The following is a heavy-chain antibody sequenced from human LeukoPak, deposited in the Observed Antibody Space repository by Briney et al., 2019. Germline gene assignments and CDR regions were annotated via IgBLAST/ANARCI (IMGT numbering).Heavy chain of an antibody. Sequence: PSETLSLTCTVSGDSIRSYDWSWIRQSPGKGLEWIGYISYSGSTNYNPSLKGRVTISVDTSKNQFSLNLSSVTAADTAVYFCARLSWPGRGSRFDPWGQGTLVTVSS. V-gene: IGHV4-59*01. CDR2: ISYSGST. J-gene: IGHJ5*02. CDR3: ARLSWPGRGSRFDP. CDR1: GDSIRSYD. D-gene: IGHD3-10*01.